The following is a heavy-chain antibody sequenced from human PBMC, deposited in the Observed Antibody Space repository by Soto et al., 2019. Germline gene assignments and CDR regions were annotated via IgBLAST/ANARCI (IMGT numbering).Heavy chain of an antibody. CDR2: INPSGSST. J-gene: IGHJ5*02. D-gene: IGHD6-13*01. CDR3: ARDGEYRKQPLVPGWFDP. V-gene: IGHV1-46*01. Sequence: ASVKVSCKASGYTFTSYYMHWVRQAPGQGLEWMGIINPSGSSTTYAQKFQGRVTMTRDTSTTTVYMELSSLRSDDTAVYYCARDGEYRKQPLVPGWFDPWGQGTLVTVSS. CDR1: GYTFTSYY.